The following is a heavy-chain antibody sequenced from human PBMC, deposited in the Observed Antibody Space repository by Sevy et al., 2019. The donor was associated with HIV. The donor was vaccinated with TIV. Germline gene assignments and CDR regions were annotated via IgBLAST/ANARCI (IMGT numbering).Heavy chain of an antibody. V-gene: IGHV3-7*03. CDR2: IKQDGSEK. Sequence: GGSLRLSCAASGFTFSSYWMSWVRQAPGKGLEWVANIKQDGSEKYYVDSVKGRFTISRDNAKNSLYLQMNSLRAEDTAMYYCARRGCDFWTEGGCWFDPWGQGTLVTVSS. J-gene: IGHJ5*02. CDR3: ARRGCDFWTEGGCWFDP. CDR1: GFTFSSYW. D-gene: IGHD3-3*01.